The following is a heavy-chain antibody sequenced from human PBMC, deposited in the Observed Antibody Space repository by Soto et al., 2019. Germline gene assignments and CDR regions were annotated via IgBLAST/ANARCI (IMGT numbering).Heavy chain of an antibody. V-gene: IGHV4-59*01. J-gene: IGHJ5*02. CDR1: GGSISSYY. Sequence: SETLSLTCTVSGGSISSYYWSWIRQPPGKGLEWIGYIYYSGSTNYNPSLKSRVTISVDTSKNQFSLKLSSVTAADTAVYYCARYGVDFLFDPWGQGTLVTVSS. CDR2: IYYSGST. D-gene: IGHD3-3*01. CDR3: ARYGVDFLFDP.